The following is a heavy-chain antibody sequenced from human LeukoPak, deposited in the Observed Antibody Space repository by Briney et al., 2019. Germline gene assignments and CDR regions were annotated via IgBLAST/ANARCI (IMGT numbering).Heavy chain of an antibody. Sequence: GGSLRLSCAASGFTFSSYAMSWVRQAPGKGLEWVSAISGSGGSTYYADSVKGRFTISRDNSKNTLYLQMNSLRAEDTAVYYCARDQYYYDSSGYYQSDAFDIWGQGTMVTVSS. CDR2: ISGSGGST. V-gene: IGHV3-23*01. CDR3: ARDQYYYDSSGYYQSDAFDI. CDR1: GFTFSSYA. J-gene: IGHJ3*02. D-gene: IGHD3-22*01.